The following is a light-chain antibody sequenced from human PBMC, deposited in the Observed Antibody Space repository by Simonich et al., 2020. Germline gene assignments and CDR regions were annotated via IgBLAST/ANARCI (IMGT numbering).Light chain of an antibody. CDR2: GAS. CDR3: QQRSNWIT. V-gene: IGKV3D-20*02. Sequence: EIVLTQSPGTLSLSPGERATLSCRASQSVSSSYLAWYQQKPGQAPRLLIYGASTRATGIPARFSGSGSGKEFTLTISSLQSEDFAVYYCQQRSNWITFGQGTRLEIK. CDR1: QSVSSSY. J-gene: IGKJ5*01.